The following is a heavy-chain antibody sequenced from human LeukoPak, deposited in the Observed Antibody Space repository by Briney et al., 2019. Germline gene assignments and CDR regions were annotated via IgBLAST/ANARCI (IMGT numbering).Heavy chain of an antibody. J-gene: IGHJ3*02. CDR2: IYYRGST. CDR3: ARDRSPPSVYGDYADAFDI. D-gene: IGHD4-17*01. Sequence: SETLSLTCTVSGGSISSYYWSWIRQPPGKGLEWIGYIYYRGSTNYNPSLKSRVTISVDTSKNQFSLKLSSVTAADTAVYYCARDRSPPSVYGDYADAFDIWGQGTMVTVSS. CDR1: GGSISSYY. V-gene: IGHV4-59*01.